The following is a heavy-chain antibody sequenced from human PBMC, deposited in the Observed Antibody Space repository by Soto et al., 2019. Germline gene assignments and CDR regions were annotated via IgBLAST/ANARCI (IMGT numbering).Heavy chain of an antibody. J-gene: IGHJ4*02. Sequence: EVQLVEFGGDLVQPGGSLRLSCVASGFTFISSFMGWVRQAPGKGLEWVANINQDGSGTYYVDFVKGRFIISRANAKNSLFLQMNSLRAEDTAVYYCARYFRGSGRYFFDYWGQGTLVTVSS. D-gene: IGHD6-19*01. CDR3: ARYFRGSGRYFFDY. CDR2: INQDGSGT. V-gene: IGHV3-7*03. CDR1: GFTFISSF.